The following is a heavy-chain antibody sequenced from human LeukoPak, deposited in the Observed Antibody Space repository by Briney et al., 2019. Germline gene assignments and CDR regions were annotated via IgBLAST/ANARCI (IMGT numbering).Heavy chain of an antibody. CDR2: IYYSGCT. V-gene: IGHV4-31*03. Sequence: SETLSLTCTVSGGSISSGGYYWSWVRQHPGKGLEWIGYIYYSGCTYYNPSLKSRVTISVDTSKNQFSLKLSSVTAADTAVYYCARQGRGSIAARTDYPRTSVAYYYYMDVWGKGTTVTVSS. D-gene: IGHD6-6*01. J-gene: IGHJ6*03. CDR1: GGSISSGGYY. CDR3: ARQGRGSIAARTDYPRTSVAYYYYMDV.